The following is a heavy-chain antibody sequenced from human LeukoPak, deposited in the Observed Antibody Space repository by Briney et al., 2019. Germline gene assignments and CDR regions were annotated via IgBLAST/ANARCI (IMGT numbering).Heavy chain of an antibody. CDR2: ISPNSGGT. J-gene: IGHJ4*02. D-gene: IGHD3-22*01. V-gene: IGHV1-2*02. CDR1: GYTFTGYY. CDR3: ARVKNYYDSSGYLYYFDY. Sequence: GASVKVSCKASGYTFTGYYIHWVRQAPGQGIEWLGWISPNSGGTNYAQKFQGRVTMTRDTSISTAYMELSRLRSDDTAVYYCARVKNYYDSSGYLYYFDYWGQGTLVTVSS.